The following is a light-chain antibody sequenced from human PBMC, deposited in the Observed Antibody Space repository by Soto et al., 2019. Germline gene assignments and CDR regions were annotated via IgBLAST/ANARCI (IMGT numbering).Light chain of an antibody. CDR1: QSVSGY. CDR3: QQYNNWWT. CDR2: RIF. Sequence: EIVMTQSPGTVSVFPGETVTLSCRASQSVSGYLDWFHQKPGQAPRLVLLRIFTRAIGIPARFSGSGSGTEFTLTISSLQSEDFAVYYCQQYNNWWTCGQGTKGDIK. J-gene: IGKJ1*01. V-gene: IGKV3-15*01.